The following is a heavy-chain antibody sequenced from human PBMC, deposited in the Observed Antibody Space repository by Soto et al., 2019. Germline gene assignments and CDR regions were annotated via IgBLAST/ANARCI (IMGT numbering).Heavy chain of an antibody. V-gene: IGHV4-30-4*06. CDR3: ARGVDSSGYYFPLQD. J-gene: IGHJ4*02. CDR1: SVGRY. CDR2: IYYSGST. D-gene: IGHD3-22*01. Sequence: SVGRYWSWIRPHPGKGLEWIGYIYYSGSTYYNPSLKSRVTISVDTSKKQFSLKLSSVTAADTAVYYCARGVDSSGYYFPLQDWGQGTPVTVPQ.